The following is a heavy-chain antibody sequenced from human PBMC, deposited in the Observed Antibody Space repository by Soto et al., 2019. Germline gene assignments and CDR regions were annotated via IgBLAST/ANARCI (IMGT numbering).Heavy chain of an antibody. CDR2: ISAYNGNT. Sequence: QVQLVQSGAEVKKPGASVKVSCKASGYTFASYAISWMRQAPGQGLAWMGWISAYNGNTNYSQKLQGRVTTNTDTTTSIAHRQLTRLRSDDTAVYYCAREPPPPDHWGQGTLVTVSS. CDR1: GYTFASYA. CDR3: AREPPPPDH. V-gene: IGHV1-18*01. J-gene: IGHJ4*02.